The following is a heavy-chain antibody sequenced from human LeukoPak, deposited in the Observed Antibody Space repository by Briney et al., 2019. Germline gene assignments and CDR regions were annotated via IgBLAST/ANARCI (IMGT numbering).Heavy chain of an antibody. D-gene: IGHD4-17*01. CDR1: GYSSTSYW. J-gene: IGHJ5*02. CDR3: ATHNYGDYVAVFDP. V-gene: IGHV5-10-1*01. Sequence: GESLKISCKGSGYSSTSYWISWVRQMPGKGLEWMGRIDPSDSYTNYSPSFQGHVTISADKSISTAYLQWSSLKASDTAMYYCATHNYGDYVAVFDPWGQGTLVTVSS. CDR2: IDPSDSYT.